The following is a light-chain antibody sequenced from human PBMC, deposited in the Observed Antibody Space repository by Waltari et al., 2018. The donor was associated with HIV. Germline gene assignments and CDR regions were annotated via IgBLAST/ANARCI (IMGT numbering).Light chain of an antibody. CDR1: SDNVGHQG. Sequence: QAGLSQPPSVSEAFTHTPTLPCTGNSDNVGHQGAVWLRQYKGHPPKLLSYRNDGRPSGISERFSTSRSGNTATLIIFDLHSEDEADYYCAAWDAKLSAWVFGGGTRLTVL. CDR3: AAWDAKLSAWV. J-gene: IGLJ3*02. CDR2: RND. V-gene: IGLV10-54*04.